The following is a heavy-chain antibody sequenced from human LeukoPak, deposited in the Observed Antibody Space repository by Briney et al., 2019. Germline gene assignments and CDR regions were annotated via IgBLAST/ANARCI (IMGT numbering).Heavy chain of an antibody. CDR2: INPNSGGT. J-gene: IGHJ4*02. CDR1: GYTFTGYY. V-gene: IGHV1-2*06. Sequence: ASVKVSCKASGYTFTGYYMHWVRQAPGQGLEWMGRINPNSGGTNYAQKFQGRVTMTRDMSISTAYMELSRLRSDDTAVYYCARVTRLLGATIDYWGQGTLVTVSS. CDR3: ARVTRLLGATIDY. D-gene: IGHD1-26*01.